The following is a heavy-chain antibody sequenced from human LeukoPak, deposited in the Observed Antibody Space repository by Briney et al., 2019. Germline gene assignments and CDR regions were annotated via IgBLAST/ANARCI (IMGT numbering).Heavy chain of an antibody. CDR1: GGSFSGYY. CDR2: INHSGST. Sequence: PSETLSLTCAVYGGSFSGYYWSWIRQPPGKGLEWIGEINHSGSTNYNPSLQSRVTISVDTSKNQFSLKLSSVTAADTAVYYCARASYCSGGSCKGARYYFDYWGQGTLVTVSS. V-gene: IGHV4-34*01. CDR3: ARASYCSGGSCKGARYYFDY. J-gene: IGHJ4*02. D-gene: IGHD2-15*01.